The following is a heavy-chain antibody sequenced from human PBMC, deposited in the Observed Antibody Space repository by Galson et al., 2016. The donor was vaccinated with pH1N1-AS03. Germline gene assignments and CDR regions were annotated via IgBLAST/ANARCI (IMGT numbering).Heavy chain of an antibody. CDR3: ARGISGGSTGWRGAFDI. D-gene: IGHD6-19*01. Sequence: SLRLSCAASGLTVYINYMAWLRQAPGRGLEWVSIIYSAGTTFYVDSVKGRFTISRDNSKNTLYLQMDSLRAEDTAIYYCARGISGGSTGWRGAFDIWSQGTKLTVSS. V-gene: IGHV3-53*01. CDR1: GLTVYINY. CDR2: IYSAGTT. J-gene: IGHJ3*02.